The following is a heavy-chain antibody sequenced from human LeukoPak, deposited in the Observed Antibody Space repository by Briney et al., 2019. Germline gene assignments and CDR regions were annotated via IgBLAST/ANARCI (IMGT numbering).Heavy chain of an antibody. Sequence: GGSPRLSCAASGFTFSSYSMNWVRQAPGKGLEWVPSISSSSSYIYYADSVKGRFTISRDNAKNSLYLQMNSLRAEDTAVYYCASGMTLRFLEWLSSWGQGTLVTVSS. V-gene: IGHV3-21*01. CDR3: ASGMTLRFLEWLSS. J-gene: IGHJ5*02. CDR1: GFTFSSYS. CDR2: ISSSSSYI. D-gene: IGHD3-3*01.